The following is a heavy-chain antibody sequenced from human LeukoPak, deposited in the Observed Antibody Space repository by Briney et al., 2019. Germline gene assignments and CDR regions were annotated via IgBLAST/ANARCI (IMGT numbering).Heavy chain of an antibody. Sequence: GASVKVSCKASGYTFSGNFVHWLRQAPGQGLEWMGWINLNSGATNYAQKFQGRVTMTRDTYITTASMELNRLTFDDTAVYYCATGGDCSDGTCNNWFDPWGQGTLVTVSS. CDR3: ATGGDCSDGTCNNWFDP. D-gene: IGHD2-15*01. J-gene: IGHJ5*02. V-gene: IGHV1-2*02. CDR2: INLNSGAT. CDR1: GYTFSGNF.